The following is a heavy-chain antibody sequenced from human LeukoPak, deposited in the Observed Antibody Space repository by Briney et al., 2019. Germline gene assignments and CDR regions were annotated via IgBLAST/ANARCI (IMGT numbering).Heavy chain of an antibody. J-gene: IGHJ4*02. CDR3: AKDMVAVDTAMVGGFDY. D-gene: IGHD5-18*01. CDR1: GFTFDDYA. CDR2: ISRNSGSI. Sequence: GGSLRLSCAASGFTFDDYAMHWVRQAPGKGLEWVSGISRNSGSIGYADSVKGRFTISRDNAKNSLYLQMNSLRAEDTALYYCAKDMVAVDTAMVGGFDYWGQGTLVTVSS. V-gene: IGHV3-9*01.